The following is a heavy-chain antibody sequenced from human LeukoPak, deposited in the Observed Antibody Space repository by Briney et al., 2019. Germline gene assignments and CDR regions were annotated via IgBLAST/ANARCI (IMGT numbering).Heavy chain of an antibody. CDR1: GYTFTGYY. CDR3: ARGPLRGDCYFGY. J-gene: IGHJ4*02. Sequence: ASVKVSCKASGYTFTGYYMHWVRQAPGQGLEWMGWINPNSGGTNYAQKFQGRVTMTRDTSISTAYMELSSLRSEDTAVYYCARGPLRGDCYFGYWGQGTLVTVSS. D-gene: IGHD2-21*01. CDR2: INPNSGGT. V-gene: IGHV1-2*02.